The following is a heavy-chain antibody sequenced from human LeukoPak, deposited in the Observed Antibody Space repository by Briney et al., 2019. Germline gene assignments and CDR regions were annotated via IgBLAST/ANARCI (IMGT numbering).Heavy chain of an antibody. D-gene: IGHD4-17*01. Sequence: KPGGSLRLSCAASGFTFSTYSMTWVRQAPGKGLQWVSSITSSSTSIYYADSVRGRSTISRDNTKNSLYLQMDSLTADDTAVYFCACLRGPSDYWGQGTLVTVSS. J-gene: IGHJ4*02. CDR1: GFTFSTYS. CDR2: ITSSSTSI. V-gene: IGHV3-21*01. CDR3: ACLRGPSDY.